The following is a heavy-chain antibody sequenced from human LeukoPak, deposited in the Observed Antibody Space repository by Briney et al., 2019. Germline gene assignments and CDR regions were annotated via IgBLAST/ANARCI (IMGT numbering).Heavy chain of an antibody. V-gene: IGHV3-23*01. Sequence: GGSLILSCAASGFTFSSYAMSWVRQAPGKGLEWVSGISNSGGSTNYADSVKGRFTISRDNSKNTLYLQMNSLRAEDTAVYYCAKGTHYGGNLCYFDYWGQGTLVTVSS. J-gene: IGHJ4*02. CDR2: ISNSGGST. D-gene: IGHD4-23*01. CDR1: GFTFSSYA. CDR3: AKGTHYGGNLCYFDY.